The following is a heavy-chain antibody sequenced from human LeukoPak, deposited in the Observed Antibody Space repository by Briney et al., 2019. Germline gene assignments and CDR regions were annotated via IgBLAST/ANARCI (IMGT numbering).Heavy chain of an antibody. J-gene: IGHJ4*02. CDR1: GFTFSSYD. V-gene: IGHV3-33*01. Sequence: GGSLRLSCAASGFTFSSYDMQWVRQAPGKGLEWVAVIWYDGSNKYYADSVKGRFTISRDNSKNTLYLQMNSLRAEDTAVYYCARDESDWYYFDYWGQGTLVTVSS. CDR2: IWYDGSNK. D-gene: IGHD3-9*01. CDR3: ARDESDWYYFDY.